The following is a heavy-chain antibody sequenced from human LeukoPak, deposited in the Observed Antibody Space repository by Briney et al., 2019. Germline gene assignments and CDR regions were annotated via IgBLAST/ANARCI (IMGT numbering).Heavy chain of an antibody. Sequence: ASVKVSCKASGGTFSNYAISWVRQAPGQGLEWMGGIIPFFATPNYAQTFQGRVTITADESTSTAYMELSSLRSEDTAVYYCARVDMRTSWAEQWLVYYYGMDVWGQGTTVTVSS. V-gene: IGHV1-69*13. CDR1: GGTFSNYA. CDR3: ARVDMRTSWAEQWLVYYYGMDV. CDR2: IIPFFATP. J-gene: IGHJ6*02. D-gene: IGHD6-19*01.